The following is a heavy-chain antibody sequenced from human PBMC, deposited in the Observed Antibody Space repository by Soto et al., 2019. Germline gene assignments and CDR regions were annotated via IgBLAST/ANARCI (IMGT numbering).Heavy chain of an antibody. CDR2: IYHSGST. Sequence: QVQLQESGPGLVKPSGTLSLTCVVSGGSISGINWWYWVRQPPGKGLEWIGEIYHSGSTHYNPSLRSRVTISVAKSKNQFSLKLSSVTAAATAVYYCARFGGGMDVWGQGTTVTVSS. J-gene: IGHJ6*02. V-gene: IGHV4-4*02. CDR1: GGSISGINW. CDR3: ARFGGGMDV. D-gene: IGHD3-10*01.